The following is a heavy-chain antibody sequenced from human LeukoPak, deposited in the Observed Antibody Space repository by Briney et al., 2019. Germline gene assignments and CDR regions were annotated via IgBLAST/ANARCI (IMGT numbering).Heavy chain of an antibody. CDR2: INHSGST. Sequence: SETLSLTCAVYGGSFSGYYWSWIRQPPGKGLEWIGEINHSGSTNYNPSLKSRVTISVDTSKNQFSLKLSSVTAADTAVYYCARVEAARLWAFDPWGQGTLVTVSS. J-gene: IGHJ5*02. D-gene: IGHD6-6*01. CDR1: GGSFSGYY. V-gene: IGHV4-34*01. CDR3: ARVEAARLWAFDP.